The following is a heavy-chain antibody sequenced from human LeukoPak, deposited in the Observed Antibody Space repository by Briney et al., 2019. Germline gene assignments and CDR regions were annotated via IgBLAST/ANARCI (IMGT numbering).Heavy chain of an antibody. CDR2: IYHTGTT. CDR3: ASVSVWELATHPGGSFDY. J-gene: IGHJ4*02. D-gene: IGHD1-26*01. V-gene: IGHV4-4*09. Sequence: PSETLSLTCTVSGGSISNYYWSWIRQSPVKGLEWLGHIYHTGTTLYSPHLNNRLTVSVDSSRNQFSLTLNSVTAADTAVYYCASVSVWELATHPGGSFDYWGRGILVTVSS. CDR1: GGSISNYY.